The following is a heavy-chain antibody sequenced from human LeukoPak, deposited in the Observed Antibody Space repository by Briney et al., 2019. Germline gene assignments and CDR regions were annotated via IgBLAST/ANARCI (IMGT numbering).Heavy chain of an antibody. V-gene: IGHV1-69*04. CDR1: GGTFSSYA. CDR3: ARGYCSGGSCYFDY. CDR2: IIPILGIA. Sequence: GASVKVSRKASGGTFSSYAISWVRQAPGQGLEWMGRIIPILGIANYAQKFQGRVTITADKSTSTAYMELSSLRSEDTAVYYCARGYCSGGSCYFDYWGQGTLVTVSS. J-gene: IGHJ4*02. D-gene: IGHD2-15*01.